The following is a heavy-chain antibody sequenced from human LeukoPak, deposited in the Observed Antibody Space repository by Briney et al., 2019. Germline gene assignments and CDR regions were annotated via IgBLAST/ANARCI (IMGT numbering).Heavy chain of an antibody. Sequence: GGSLRLSCAASGFTFSTHCMHWVRQDPGKGLVWVSRINGDGSSTTYADSVKGRFIISRDNAKNMLYLQMNSLSAEDTAVYYCARDTATVTYYYYMDVWGKGTTVTVSS. D-gene: IGHD4-11*01. CDR2: INGDGSST. V-gene: IGHV3-74*03. CDR1: GFTFSTHC. CDR3: ARDTATVTYYYYMDV. J-gene: IGHJ6*03.